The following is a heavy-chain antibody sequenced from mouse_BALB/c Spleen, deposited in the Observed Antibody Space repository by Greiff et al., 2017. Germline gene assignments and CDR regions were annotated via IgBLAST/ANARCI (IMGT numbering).Heavy chain of an antibody. CDR3: AREGITTAGGYYYAMDY. CDR1: GYTFTDYA. D-gene: IGHD1-2*01. J-gene: IGHJ4*01. CDR2: ISTYYGDA. Sequence: VQLQQSGAELVRPGVSVKISCKGSGYTFTDYAMHWVKQSHAKSLEWIGVISTYYGDASYNQKFKGKATMTVDKSSSTAYMELARLTSEDSAIYYCAREGITTAGGYYYAMDYWGQGTSVTVSS. V-gene: IGHV1S137*01.